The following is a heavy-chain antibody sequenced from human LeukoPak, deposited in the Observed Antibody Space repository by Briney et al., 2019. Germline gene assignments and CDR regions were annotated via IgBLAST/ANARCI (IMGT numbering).Heavy chain of an antibody. J-gene: IGHJ6*02. CDR2: ISSSSSYI. Sequence: GGSLRLSCAASGFTFSSYSMNWVRQAPGKGLEWVSSISSSSSYIYYADSVKGRFTISRDNAKNSLYLQMNSLRAEDTAVYYCARAGYCSGGSCYSEGSYYYYYGMDVWGQGTTVTVSS. CDR3: ARAGYCSGGSCYSEGSYYYYYGMDV. CDR1: GFTFSSYS. V-gene: IGHV3-21*01. D-gene: IGHD2-15*01.